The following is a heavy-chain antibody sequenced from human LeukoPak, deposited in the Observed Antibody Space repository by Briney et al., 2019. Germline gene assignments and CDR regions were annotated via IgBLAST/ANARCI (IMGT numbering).Heavy chain of an antibody. CDR2: INPNSGGT. CDR3: ARDLRNYYDSSGTFDY. CDR1: GYNFTNYY. V-gene: IGHV1-2*02. D-gene: IGHD3-22*01. J-gene: IGHJ4*02. Sequence: GASVKVSCKASGYNFTNYYVHWVRQAPGQGLEWMGWINPNSGGTNYAQKFQGRVTMTRDTSISTAYMELSRLRSDDTAVYYCARDLRNYYDSSGTFDYWGQGTLVTVSS.